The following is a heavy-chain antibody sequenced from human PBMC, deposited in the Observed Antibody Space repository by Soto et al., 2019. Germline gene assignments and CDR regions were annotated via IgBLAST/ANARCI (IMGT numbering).Heavy chain of an antibody. J-gene: IGHJ6*02. Sequence: EVQLVESGGGLVQPGGSLRLSCEASGFTFRNYDMHWVRQGTGKGLEWVSGISAAGDPDYADSVEGRFTISRENAQNPSFLQMKSLRGGDTAVYYCARTDRDFYGVDVWGQGTTVIVSS. V-gene: IGHV3-13*05. CDR2: ISAAGDP. CDR3: ARTDRDFYGVDV. CDR1: GFTFRNYD.